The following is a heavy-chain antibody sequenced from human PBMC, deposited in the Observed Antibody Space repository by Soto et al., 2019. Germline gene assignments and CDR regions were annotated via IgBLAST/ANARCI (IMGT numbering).Heavy chain of an antibody. CDR2: IIPIFGTA. Sequence: SVKVSCKASGGTFSSYAISWVRQAPGQGLEWMGGIIPIFGTANYAQKFQGRVTITADESTSTAYMELSSLRSENTAVYYCARDLNYDSSGYLVYWGQGTLVTVSS. CDR1: GGTFSSYA. CDR3: ARDLNYDSSGYLVY. J-gene: IGHJ4*02. D-gene: IGHD3-22*01. V-gene: IGHV1-69*13.